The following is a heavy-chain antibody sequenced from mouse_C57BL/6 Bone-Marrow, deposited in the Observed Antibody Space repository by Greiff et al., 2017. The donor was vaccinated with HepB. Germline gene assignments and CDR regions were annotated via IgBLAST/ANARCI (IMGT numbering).Heavy chain of an antibody. J-gene: IGHJ4*01. D-gene: IGHD1-1*01. CDR2: IYPGDGDT. CDR1: GYAFSSSW. V-gene: IGHV1-82*01. CDR3: ARRHGSSFFYAMDY. Sequence: QVQLQQSGPELVKPGASVKISCKASGYAFSSSWMNWVKQRPGKGLEWIGRIYPGDGDTNYNGKFKGKATLTADKSSSTAYMQLISLTSEDSAVYFCARRHGSSFFYAMDYWGQGTSVTVSS.